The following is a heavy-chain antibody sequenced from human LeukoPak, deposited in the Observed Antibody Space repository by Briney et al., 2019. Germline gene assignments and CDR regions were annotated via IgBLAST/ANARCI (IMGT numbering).Heavy chain of an antibody. CDR1: GYTFTSYY. CDR3: ARVAVAPPHQKDYNWFDP. D-gene: IGHD2-15*01. Sequence: GASVKVSCKASGYTFTSYYMHWVRQAPGQGLEWMGIINPSGGSTSYAQKFQGRVTMTRDMSTSTVYMELSSLRSEDTAVYYCARVAVAPPHQKDYNWFDPWGQGTLVTVSS. CDR2: INPSGGST. J-gene: IGHJ5*02. V-gene: IGHV1-46*01.